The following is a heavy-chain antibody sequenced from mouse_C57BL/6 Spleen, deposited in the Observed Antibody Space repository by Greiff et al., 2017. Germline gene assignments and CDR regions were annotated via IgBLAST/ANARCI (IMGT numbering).Heavy chain of an antibody. CDR3: TREDITTVVATPFAY. CDR2: IDPETGGT. CDR1: GYTFTDYE. V-gene: IGHV1-15*01. J-gene: IGHJ3*01. Sequence: QVQLQQSGAELVRPGASVTLSCKASGYTFTDYEMHWVKQTPVHGLEWIGAIDPETGGTAYNQKFKGKAILTADKSSSTAYMELRSLTSEDSAVYYCTREDITTVVATPFAYWGQGTLVTVSA. D-gene: IGHD1-1*01.